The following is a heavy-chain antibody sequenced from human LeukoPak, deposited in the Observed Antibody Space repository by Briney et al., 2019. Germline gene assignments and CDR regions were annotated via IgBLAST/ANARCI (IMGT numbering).Heavy chain of an antibody. CDR3: AKDVDIVVVVAATSFDY. CDR2: ISGSGGST. V-gene: IGHV3-23*01. Sequence: GGSLRLSCAASGLTFSSYAMSWVRQAPGKGLEWVSAISGSGGSTYYADSVKGRFTISRDNSKNTLYLQMNSLRAEDTAVYYCAKDVDIVVVVAATSFDYWGQGTLVTVSS. J-gene: IGHJ4*02. CDR1: GLTFSSYA. D-gene: IGHD2-15*01.